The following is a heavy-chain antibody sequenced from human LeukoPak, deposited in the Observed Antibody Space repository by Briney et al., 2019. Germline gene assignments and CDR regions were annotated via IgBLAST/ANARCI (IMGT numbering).Heavy chain of an antibody. D-gene: IGHD2-2*01. V-gene: IGHV1-2*06. J-gene: IGHJ5*02. CDR1: GYTFTGYY. CDR2: INPNSGGT. Sequence: ASVKVSCKASGYTFTGYYMHWVRQAPGQGLEWMGRINPNSGGTNYAQKFQGRVTMTRDTSISTAYMELSRLRSDDTAVYYCARDLPIVVVPAARSRFDPWGQGTLVTVSS. CDR3: ARDLPIVVVPAARSRFDP.